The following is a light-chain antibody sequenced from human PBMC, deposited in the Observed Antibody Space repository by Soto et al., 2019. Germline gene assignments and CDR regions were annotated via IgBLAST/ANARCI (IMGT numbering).Light chain of an antibody. CDR1: SSNIGSNT. Sequence: QSVLTQPLSVSASPGQRVTISCSGGSSNIGSNTVAWYQHLPGTAPPRLIFTAGQRPSGVPGRFSGSKSGTSASLAISGLQSGDEGDYYCSAWDNSLNGYVFGPGTKLTVL. CDR3: SAWDNSLNGYV. V-gene: IGLV1-44*01. J-gene: IGLJ1*01. CDR2: TAG.